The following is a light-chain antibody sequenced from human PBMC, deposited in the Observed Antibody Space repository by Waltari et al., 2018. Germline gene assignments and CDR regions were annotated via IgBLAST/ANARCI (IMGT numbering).Light chain of an antibody. V-gene: IGKV1-39*01. Sequence: DIQMTQSPSSLSASVGDRVTITCRASQSISSYLNWYQQKPGKAPKPLIYAASSLQSGVSSRLSGSGSGTDFTLTISSLQPEDFATYYCQQSYSTPLTFGGGTKVEIK. CDR1: QSISSY. CDR2: AAS. J-gene: IGKJ4*01. CDR3: QQSYSTPLT.